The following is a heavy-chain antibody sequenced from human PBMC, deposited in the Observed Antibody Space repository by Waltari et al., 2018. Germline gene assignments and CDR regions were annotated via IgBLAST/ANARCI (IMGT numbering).Heavy chain of an antibody. D-gene: IGHD3-3*01. Sequence: EVQLVESGGGLVKPGGSLRLSCAASGFTFSSYSMNWVRQAPGQGLEWVSSISSVRIYIYYADSGKGRFTISRDNAKNSLYLQMNSLRAEDTAVYYCARVARRFWSGPYYMDVWGKGTTVTVSS. CDR3: ARVARRFWSGPYYMDV. V-gene: IGHV3-21*01. CDR2: ISSVRIYI. CDR1: GFTFSSYS. J-gene: IGHJ6*03.